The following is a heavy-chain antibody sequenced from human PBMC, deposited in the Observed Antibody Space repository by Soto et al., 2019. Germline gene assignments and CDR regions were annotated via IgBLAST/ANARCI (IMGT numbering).Heavy chain of an antibody. D-gene: IGHD2-2*01. CDR3: ARGRHPGYCSSTSCYAGRYYYYMDV. J-gene: IGHJ6*03. CDR2: INHSGST. V-gene: IGHV4-34*01. CDR1: GGSFSGYY. Sequence: QVQLQQWGAGLLKPSETLSLTCAVYGGSFSGYYWSWIRQPPGKGLEWIGEINHSGSTNYNPSLKSRVTISVDTSKNQFSLKLSSVTAADTAVYYCARGRHPGYCSSTSCYAGRYYYYMDVWGKGTTVTVS.